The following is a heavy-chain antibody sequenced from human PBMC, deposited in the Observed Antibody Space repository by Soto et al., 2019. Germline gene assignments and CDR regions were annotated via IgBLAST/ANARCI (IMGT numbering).Heavy chain of an antibody. CDR3: ARGHLIAAAGTVWYYGMAV. D-gene: IGHD6-13*01. V-gene: IGHV1-2*02. Sequence: ASVKVSCKASGYTFTGYYMHWVRQAPGQGLEWMGWINPNSGGTNYAQKFKGRVTMTRDTSISKAYMELSRLRSDETAVYYCARGHLIAAAGTVWYYGMAVWGQATTVTVSS. J-gene: IGHJ6*02. CDR2: INPNSGGT. CDR1: GYTFTGYY.